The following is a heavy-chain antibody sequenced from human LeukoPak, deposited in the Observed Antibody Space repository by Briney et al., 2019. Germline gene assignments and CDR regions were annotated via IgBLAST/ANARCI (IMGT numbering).Heavy chain of an antibody. D-gene: IGHD6-19*01. CDR2: IYSGTTT. Sequence: GGSLRLSCAASGFTVSSYYMSWVRQAPGKGLEWVSGIYSGTTTYYADSVKGRFTISRDNSKNTLYLQMNTLRVEDTAVYYCARDPYSTGYYDYWGQGTLVTVSS. CDR3: ARDPYSTGYYDY. CDR1: GFTVSSYY. J-gene: IGHJ4*02. V-gene: IGHV3-53*01.